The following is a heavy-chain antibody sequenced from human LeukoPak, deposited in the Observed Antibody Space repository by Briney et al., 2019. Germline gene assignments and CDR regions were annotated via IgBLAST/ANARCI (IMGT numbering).Heavy chain of an antibody. CDR2: VHLSGAT. CDR3: TRESGTFSPFGF. CDR1: GGSITTTNW. D-gene: IGHD1-26*01. Sequence: SGTLSLTCAVSGGSITTTNWWSWVRQPPGKGLEWIGEVHLSGATNYNPSLESRVSMSIDKSKNHLSLEVTSVTAADTAIYYCTRESGTFSPFGFWGQGTLLTVSS. V-gene: IGHV4-4*02. J-gene: IGHJ4*02.